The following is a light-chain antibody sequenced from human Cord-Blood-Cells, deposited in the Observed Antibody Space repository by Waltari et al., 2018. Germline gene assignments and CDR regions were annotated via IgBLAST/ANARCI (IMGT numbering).Light chain of an antibody. CDR2: GAS. J-gene: IGKJ1*01. Sequence: DIVLTQSPGTLSLSPGERATLSCRASQSVSSSYLAWHQQKPGQAPRLLIYGASSRATGIPDRFSGSGSGTDFTLTISRLEPEDFAVYYCQQYGSLWTFGQGTKVEIK. CDR1: QSVSSSY. CDR3: QQYGSLWT. V-gene: IGKV3-20*01.